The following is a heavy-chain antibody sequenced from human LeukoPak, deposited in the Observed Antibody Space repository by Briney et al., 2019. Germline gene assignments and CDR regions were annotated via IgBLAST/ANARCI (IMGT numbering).Heavy chain of an antibody. V-gene: IGHV4-61*01. Sequence: SETLSLTCTVSGYSISSSYYWSWIRQPPGKGLEWIGYIYYSGSTNYNPSLKSRVTISVDTSKNQFSLKLSSVTAADTAVYYCARGPSWFDPWGQGTLVTVSS. J-gene: IGHJ5*02. CDR1: GYSISSSYY. CDR2: IYYSGST. CDR3: ARGPSWFDP.